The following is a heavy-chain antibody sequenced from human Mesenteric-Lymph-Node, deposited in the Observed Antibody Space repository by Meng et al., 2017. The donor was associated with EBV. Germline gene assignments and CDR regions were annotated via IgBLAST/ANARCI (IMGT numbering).Heavy chain of an antibody. Sequence: QVRLQRWGPGLLKPSETLSLTCEVSGGSFSNYYWSWIRQTPGKGLEWIGEINHSGSANYNPSLKSRVTISIDTSKNQFSLRLNSVTAADTAVYYCARGVQVAWRFDPWGQGTLVTVSS. V-gene: IGHV4-34*02. CDR3: ARGVQVAWRFDP. J-gene: IGHJ5*02. CDR1: GGSFSNYY. D-gene: IGHD2-15*01. CDR2: INHSGSA.